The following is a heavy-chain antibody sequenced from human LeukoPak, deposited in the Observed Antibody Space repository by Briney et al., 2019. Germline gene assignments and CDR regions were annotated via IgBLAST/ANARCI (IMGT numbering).Heavy chain of an antibody. CDR2: IKKDGSEK. Sequence: GGSLRLSCAASGFTFNSYWMSWVRQAPGKGLEWVANIKKDGSEKNYVDSVKGRFTISRDNAKNSLYLQMDSLRAEHTAVYYCARFISLGAWGQGTLVTVSS. V-gene: IGHV3-7*01. CDR3: ARFISLGA. D-gene: IGHD3-16*01. J-gene: IGHJ5*02. CDR1: GFTFNSYW.